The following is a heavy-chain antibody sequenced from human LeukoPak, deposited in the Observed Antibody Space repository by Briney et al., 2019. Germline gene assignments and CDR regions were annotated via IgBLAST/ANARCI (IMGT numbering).Heavy chain of an antibody. D-gene: IGHD1-1*01. J-gene: IGHJ4*02. CDR1: GYTFTSYG. Sequence: GASVKVSCKASGYTFTSYGISWVRQAPGQGLEWMGWISAYNGNTNYAQKLQGRVTMTTDTSTSTAYMELRSLRSDDTAVYYCAKGRRVDADDHFDYWGQGTLVTVSS. V-gene: IGHV1-18*01. CDR3: AKGRRVDADDHFDY. CDR2: ISAYNGNT.